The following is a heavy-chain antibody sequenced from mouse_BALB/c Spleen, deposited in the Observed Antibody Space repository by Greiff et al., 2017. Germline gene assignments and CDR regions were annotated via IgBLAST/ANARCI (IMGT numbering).Heavy chain of an antibody. V-gene: IGHV5-6-5*01. CDR1: GFTFSSYA. CDR3: ARGRRDGSLYAMDY. CDR2: ISSGGST. D-gene: IGHD2-3*01. Sequence: EVHLVESGGGLVKPGGSLKLSCAASGFTFSSYAMSWVRQTPEKRLEWVASISSGGSTYYPDSGKGRFTISRDNARNILYLQMSSLRSEDTAMYYCARGRRDGSLYAMDYWGQGTSVTVSS. J-gene: IGHJ4*01.